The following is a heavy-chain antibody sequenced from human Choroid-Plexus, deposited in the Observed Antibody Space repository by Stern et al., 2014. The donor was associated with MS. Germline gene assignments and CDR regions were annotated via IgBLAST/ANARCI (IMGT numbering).Heavy chain of an antibody. CDR3: AKDRQYLTSFFAH. D-gene: IGHD2/OR15-2a*01. V-gene: IGHV3-30*18. J-gene: IGHJ5*02. Sequence: VHLVESGGGVVQPGRPLRLSCVASGFTLGSCAMHWVRQAPGKGLEWVAGVSYDGSNKYYADSVKGRFTISRTNFQNTLFMQMSSLSPEDTAVYSCAKDRQYLTSFFAHWGQGSLVTVSS. CDR1: GFTLGSCA. CDR2: VSYDGSNK.